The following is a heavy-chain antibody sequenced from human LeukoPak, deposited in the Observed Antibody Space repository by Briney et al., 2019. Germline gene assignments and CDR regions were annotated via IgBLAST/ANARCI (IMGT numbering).Heavy chain of an antibody. J-gene: IGHJ6*04. CDR1: GYSFTSYW. CDR2: IDPSDSYT. V-gene: IGHV5-10-1*01. CDR3: AILVVPAAWTNYYYYYGMDV. Sequence: GESLGISCKGSGYSFTSYWISWVRQMPGKGLEWMGRIDPSDSYTNYSPSFQGHVTISADKSISTAYLQWSSLKASDTAMYYCAILVVPAAWTNYYYYYGMDVWGKGTTVTVSS. D-gene: IGHD2-2*01.